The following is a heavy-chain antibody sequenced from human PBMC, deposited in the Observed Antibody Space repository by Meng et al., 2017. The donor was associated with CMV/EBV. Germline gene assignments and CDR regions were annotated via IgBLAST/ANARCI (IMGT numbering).Heavy chain of an antibody. CDR2: INHSGST. V-gene: IGHV4-34*01. CDR1: GGSFSGYY. J-gene: IGHJ5*02. CDR3: ARGGNWFDP. Sequence: QGQLQPVGPGLLKPSETLALPCAVYGGSFSGYYWSWIRQPLGKGLEWIGEINHSGSTNYNPSLKSRVTISVDTSKNQFSLKLSSVTAADTAVYYCARGGNWFDPWGQGTLVTVSS.